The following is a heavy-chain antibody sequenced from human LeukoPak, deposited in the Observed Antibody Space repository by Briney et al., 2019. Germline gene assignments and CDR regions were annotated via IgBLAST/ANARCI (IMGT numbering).Heavy chain of an antibody. J-gene: IGHJ4*02. D-gene: IGHD3-9*01. CDR1: GYTFTSYA. CDR2: ININSGGT. Sequence: GASVKVSCKASGYTFTSYAMNWVRQAPGQGLEWMGWININSGGTNYAQKFQDRVTMTRDTSISTAYMELSRLRSHDTAVYYCARSPHILTGENFDYWGQGTLVTVSS. CDR3: ARSPHILTGENFDY. V-gene: IGHV1-2*02.